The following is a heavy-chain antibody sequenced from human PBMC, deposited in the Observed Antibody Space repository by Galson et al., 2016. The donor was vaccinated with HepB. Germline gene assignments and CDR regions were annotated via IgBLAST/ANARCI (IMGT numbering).Heavy chain of an antibody. D-gene: IGHD1-14*01. Sequence: LRLSCAASGFTFSSYSMNWVRQAPGKGLEWIGEINHSGTTKSNPSLKSRVTISVDTSKSQFSLKLNSVTAADTAIYYCARINRVRTFDIWGQGTLVTVSS. CDR2: INHSGTT. J-gene: IGHJ3*02. CDR1: GFTFSSYS. V-gene: IGHV4-34*01. CDR3: ARINRVRTFDI.